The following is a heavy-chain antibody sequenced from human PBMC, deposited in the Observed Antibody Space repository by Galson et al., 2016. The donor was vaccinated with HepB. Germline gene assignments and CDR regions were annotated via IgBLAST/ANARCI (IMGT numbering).Heavy chain of an antibody. CDR3: ARVEYGDTDAFDL. D-gene: IGHD4-17*01. Sequence: QSGAEVKKPGESLRISCEAFGSTFTNYWITWVRQTPGKGLEWMGRIDPSDSYINYNPSFEGHVFTSADKSINTAYLQWDSLRASDTAMYYCARVEYGDTDAFDLWGQGTLVIVSS. V-gene: IGHV5-10-1*01. CDR1: GSTFTNYW. J-gene: IGHJ3*01. CDR2: IDPSDSYI.